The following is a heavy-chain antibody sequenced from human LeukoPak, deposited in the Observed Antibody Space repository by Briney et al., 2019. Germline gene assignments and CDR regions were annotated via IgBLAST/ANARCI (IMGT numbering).Heavy chain of an antibody. J-gene: IGHJ6*02. CDR2: IWYDGSNK. V-gene: IGHV3-33*01. D-gene: IGHD4-17*01. CDR3: ARGYGDKASNPYYYYGMDV. Sequence: PGRSLRLSCAASGFTFSSYGIHWVRQAPGKGLEWVAVIWYDGSNKYYADSVKVRFTISRDNSKNTLYLQMNSLRAEDTAVYYCARGYGDKASNPYYYYGMDVWGQGTTVTVSS. CDR1: GFTFSSYG.